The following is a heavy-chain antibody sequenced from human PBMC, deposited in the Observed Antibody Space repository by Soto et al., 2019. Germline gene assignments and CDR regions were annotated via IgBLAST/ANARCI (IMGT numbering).Heavy chain of an antibody. CDR1: GYSFTNYG. CDR3: ARDRGVAPPVAGNTHYYYYMDV. Sequence: QDQLLQSGAEVKKPGASVTVSCKASGYSFTNYGITWVRQAPGQGLEWMGWISAFNGNTHYAQKLQGRVTMNTDASTSTAYMQLRSLRSDDTAVYYCARDRGVAPPVAGNTHYYYYMDVWGKGTTVTVSS. V-gene: IGHV1-18*01. J-gene: IGHJ6*03. CDR2: ISAFNGNT. D-gene: IGHD6-19*01.